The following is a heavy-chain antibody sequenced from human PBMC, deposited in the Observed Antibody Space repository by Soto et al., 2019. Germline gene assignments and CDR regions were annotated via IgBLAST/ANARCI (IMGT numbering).Heavy chain of an antibody. D-gene: IGHD4-17*01. J-gene: IGHJ4*02. Sequence: QVQLQQWGAGLLKPSETLSLTCAVYGGSFSGYYWSWIRQPPGKGLEWLGEINHSGSTNYNPSLKSRVTISVDTSKNQSSLKLSSVTAADTAVYYCAREAARDGDYGYYFDYWGQGTLVTVSS. CDR3: AREAARDGDYGYYFDY. V-gene: IGHV4-34*01. CDR1: GGSFSGYY. CDR2: INHSGST.